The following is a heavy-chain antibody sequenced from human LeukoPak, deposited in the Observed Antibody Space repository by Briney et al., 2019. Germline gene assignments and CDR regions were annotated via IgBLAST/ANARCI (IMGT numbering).Heavy chain of an antibody. Sequence: PGGSLRLSCAASGFTFSSYSMNWVRQAPGKGLEWVSSISSSSSYIYYADSVKGRFTISRDNAKNSLYLQMNSLRAEDTAVYYCAKDRGAGGSYYSFDYWGQGTLVTVSS. CDR2: ISSSSSYI. CDR3: AKDRGAGGSYYSFDY. J-gene: IGHJ4*02. D-gene: IGHD1-26*01. CDR1: GFTFSSYS. V-gene: IGHV3-21*04.